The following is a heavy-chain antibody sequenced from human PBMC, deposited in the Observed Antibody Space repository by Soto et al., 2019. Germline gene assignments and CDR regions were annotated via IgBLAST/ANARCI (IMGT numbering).Heavy chain of an antibody. CDR1: GGSISRGGYY. V-gene: IGHV4-31*03. J-gene: IGHJ4*02. CDR2: TYNSVNT. CDR3: ARAPPP. Sequence: QVQLQESGPGLVKPSETLSLTCTVSGGSISRGGYYWSWIRQNPGKGLEWIGYTYNSVNTYYNPSLKSRVTISVDTSKNQFPLNLPSGPAAAPAVYYCARAPPPGGQGTLVTVPS.